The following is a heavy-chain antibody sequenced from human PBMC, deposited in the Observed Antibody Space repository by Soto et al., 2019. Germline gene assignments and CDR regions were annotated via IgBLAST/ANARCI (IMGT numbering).Heavy chain of an antibody. CDR3: ARGLNYDFWSGYPSSYYYYGMDV. CDR1: GGSFSGYY. CDR2: INHSGST. D-gene: IGHD3-3*01. V-gene: IGHV4-34*01. J-gene: IGHJ6*02. Sequence: SETLSLTCAVYGGSFSGYYWSWIRQPPGKGLEWIGEINHSGSTNYNPSLKSRVTISVDTSKNQFSLKLSSATAADTAVYYCARGLNYDFWSGYPSSYYYYGMDVWGQGTTVTVSS.